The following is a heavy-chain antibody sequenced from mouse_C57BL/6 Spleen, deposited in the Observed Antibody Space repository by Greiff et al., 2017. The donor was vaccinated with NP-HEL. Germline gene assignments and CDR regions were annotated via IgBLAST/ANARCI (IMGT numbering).Heavy chain of an antibody. V-gene: IGHV5-9-1*02. CDR1: GFTFSSYA. J-gene: IGHJ3*01. CDR2: ISSGGDYI. D-gene: IGHD1-1*01. Sequence: EVMLVESGEGLVKPGGSLKLSCAASGFTFSSYAMSWVRQTPEKRLEWVAYISSGGDYIYYADTVKGRFTISRDNARNTLYLQMSSLKSEDTAMYYCTRDYYGSSYGAWFAYWGQGTLVTVSA. CDR3: TRDYYGSSYGAWFAY.